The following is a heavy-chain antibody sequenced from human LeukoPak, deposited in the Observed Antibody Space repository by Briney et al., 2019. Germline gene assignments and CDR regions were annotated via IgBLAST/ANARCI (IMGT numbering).Heavy chain of an antibody. J-gene: IGHJ4*02. V-gene: IGHV3-23*01. CDR1: GFTFSNYA. Sequence: GGSLRLSCAASGFTFSNYAMSWVRQAPGKGLEWVSGISGSGDNMYYAASVTGRFTISRDNFNNTLYLQMNSLRAEDTAVYYCAKDRTLAIRGVFNFTHSGQGILVTVSS. CDR3: AKDRTLAIRGVFNFTH. D-gene: IGHD3-10*01. CDR2: ISGSGDNM.